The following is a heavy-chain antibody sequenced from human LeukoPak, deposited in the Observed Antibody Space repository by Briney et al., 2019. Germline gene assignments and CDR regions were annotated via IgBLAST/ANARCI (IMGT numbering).Heavy chain of an antibody. CDR3: ARVPGYS. J-gene: IGHJ4*02. CDR2: IYSGGAT. Sequence: GGSLRLSCAASGFDVGRNYMTWVRQAPGKGLEWVSFIYSGGATYYADSVRGRFTISKDSSKNTLYLQMNSLRVEDTAVYYCARVPGYSWGQGTLVTVSS. D-gene: IGHD6-13*01. CDR1: GFDVGRNY. V-gene: IGHV3-53*01.